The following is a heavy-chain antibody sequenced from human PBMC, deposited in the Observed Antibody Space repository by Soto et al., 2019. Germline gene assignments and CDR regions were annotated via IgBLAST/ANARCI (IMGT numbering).Heavy chain of an antibody. CDR2: IIPIFGTA. CDR1: GGTFSSYA. J-gene: IGHJ5*02. Sequence: QVQLVQSGAEVKKPGSSVKVSCKASGGTFSSYAISWVRQAPGQGIEWMGGIIPIFGTANYAQKFQGRVTITADESTSTAYMELSSLRSEDTAVYYCARDGSSSSVNWFDPWGQGTLVTVSS. CDR3: ARDGSSSSVNWFDP. D-gene: IGHD6-6*01. V-gene: IGHV1-69*01.